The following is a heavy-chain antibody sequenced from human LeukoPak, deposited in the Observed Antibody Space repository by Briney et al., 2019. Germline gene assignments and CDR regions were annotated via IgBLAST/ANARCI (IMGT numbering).Heavy chain of an antibody. CDR3: ARGYYSDSSGYYEAPPGY. J-gene: IGHJ4*02. Sequence: GAPVKVSCKASGGTFSSYAISWVRQAPGQGLEWMGGINGGNGNTEYSQKFQGRVTITRDTSASTAYMELRSLRSEDTAVYYCARGYYSDSSGYYEAPPGYWGQGTLVTVSA. D-gene: IGHD3-22*01. V-gene: IGHV1-3*01. CDR1: GGTFSSYA. CDR2: INGGNGNT.